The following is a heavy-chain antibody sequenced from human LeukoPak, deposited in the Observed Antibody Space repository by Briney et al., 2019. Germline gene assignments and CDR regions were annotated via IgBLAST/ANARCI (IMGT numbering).Heavy chain of an antibody. V-gene: IGHV4-59*08. CDR2: IYYSGST. D-gene: IGHD6-6*01. CDR3: ARSYSSWGPFGY. Sequence: PSETLSLTCTVSGGSISSYYWSWIRQPPGKGLEWIGYIYYSGSTNYNPSLKSRVTISVDTSKNQFSLKLSSVTAADTAVYYCARSYSSWGPFGYWGQGTLVTVSS. CDR1: GGSISSYY. J-gene: IGHJ4*02.